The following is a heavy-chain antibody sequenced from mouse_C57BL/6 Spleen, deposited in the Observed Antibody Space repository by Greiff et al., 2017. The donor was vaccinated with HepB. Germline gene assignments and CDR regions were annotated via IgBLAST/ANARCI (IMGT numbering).Heavy chain of an antibody. J-gene: IGHJ4*01. Sequence: EVMLVESGGGLVKPGGSLKLSCAASGFTFSDYGMHWVRQAPEKGLEWVAYISRGSSTIYYADTVKGRFTISRDNAKNTLFLQMTSLRSEDTAMYYCARDGYDGFYAMDYWGQGTSVTVSS. V-gene: IGHV5-17*01. CDR3: ARDGYDGFYAMDY. CDR1: GFTFSDYG. CDR2: ISRGSSTI. D-gene: IGHD2-2*01.